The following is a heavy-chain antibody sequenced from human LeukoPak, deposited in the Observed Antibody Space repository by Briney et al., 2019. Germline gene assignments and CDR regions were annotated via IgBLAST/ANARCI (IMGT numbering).Heavy chain of an antibody. V-gene: IGHV1-2*02. Sequence: GSVKVSCKASGYTFTGYYMHWVRQAPGQGLEWMGWINPNSGGTNYAQKFQGRVTMTRDTSISTAYMELSRLRSDDTAVYYCARGSGGGYSGYDRDLDYWGQGTLVTVSS. J-gene: IGHJ4*02. D-gene: IGHD5-12*01. CDR3: ARGSGGGYSGYDRDLDY. CDR1: GYTFTGYY. CDR2: INPNSGGT.